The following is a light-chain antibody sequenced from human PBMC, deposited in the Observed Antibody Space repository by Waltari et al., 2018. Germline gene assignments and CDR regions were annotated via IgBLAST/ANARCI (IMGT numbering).Light chain of an antibody. CDR2: DDY. V-gene: IGLV3-21*03. CDR1: KIASKR. J-gene: IGLJ1*01. CDR3: QVWDGSSDHYV. Sequence: SYVLTQPPSVSVAPGKTARITCGGNKIASKRVHWYQQGPGQAPVLVVNDDYDRPSGIPGRVAGSKSGNTATLTISGVEAGDETDYSCQVWDGSSDHYVFGTGTKVTVL.